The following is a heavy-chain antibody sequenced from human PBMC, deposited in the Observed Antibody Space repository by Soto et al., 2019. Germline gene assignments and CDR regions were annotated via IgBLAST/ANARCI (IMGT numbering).Heavy chain of an antibody. Sequence: PSETLSLTCTVSGGSISSSSYYWGWIRQPPGKGLEWIGTIYYSGSTYYNPSLKSRVTISVDLSKNHFSLKLTSVTAADTAVYYCARLQLSYGHDYWGQGTLVTVSS. J-gene: IGHJ4*02. CDR3: ARLQLSYGHDY. V-gene: IGHV4-39*02. CDR2: IYYSGST. D-gene: IGHD5-18*01. CDR1: GGSISSSSYY.